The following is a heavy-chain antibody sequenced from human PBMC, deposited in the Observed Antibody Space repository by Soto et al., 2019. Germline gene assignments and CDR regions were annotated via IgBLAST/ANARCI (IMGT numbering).Heavy chain of an antibody. CDR2: IYTSGST. CDR3: ARQRGDYDFWSGYYLYYYYGMDV. V-gene: IGHV4-4*07. D-gene: IGHD3-3*01. J-gene: IGHJ6*02. Sequence: SETLSLTCTVSGGSISSYYWSWIRQPAGKGLEWIGRIYTSGSTNYNPSLKSRVTMSVDTSKNQFSLKLSSVTAADTAVYYCARQRGDYDFWSGYYLYYYYGMDVWGQGTTVTVSS. CDR1: GGSISSYY.